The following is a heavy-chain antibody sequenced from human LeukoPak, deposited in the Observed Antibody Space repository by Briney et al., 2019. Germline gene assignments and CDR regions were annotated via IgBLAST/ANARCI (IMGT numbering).Heavy chain of an antibody. Sequence: SETLSLTCAVYGGSFSGYYWSWIRQPPGKGLEWIGGINHSGSTNYNPSLKSRVTISVDTSKNQFSLKLSSVTAADTAVYYCARGLKRQYRYFDYWGQGTLVTVSS. CDR1: GGSFSGYY. J-gene: IGHJ4*02. V-gene: IGHV4-34*01. D-gene: IGHD2-2*02. CDR2: INHSGST. CDR3: ARGLKRQYRYFDY.